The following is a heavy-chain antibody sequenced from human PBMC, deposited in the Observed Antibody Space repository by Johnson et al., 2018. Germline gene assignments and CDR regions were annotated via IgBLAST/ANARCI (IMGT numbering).Heavy chain of an antibody. CDR2: IYYSGST. Sequence: QVQLQESGPGLVEPSETLSLTCSVSGGSISSSSDFWGWVRQPPGKGLEWIGSIYYSGSTYYNPSLKSRVTISADTSKNQFSLRRNSVTAADPAVYYCARHYFYDSSAFDAFDIWGQGTRVGVSS. CDR1: GGSISSSSDF. V-gene: IGHV4-39*01. J-gene: IGHJ3*02. D-gene: IGHD3-22*01. CDR3: ARHYFYDSSAFDAFDI.